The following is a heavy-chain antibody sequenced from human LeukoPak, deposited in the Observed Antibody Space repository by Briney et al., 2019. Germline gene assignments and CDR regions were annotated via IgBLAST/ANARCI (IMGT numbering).Heavy chain of an antibody. Sequence: PGGSLRLSCAASGFTFSSYGMHWVRQAPGKGLEWVAFIRYDGSNKYYADSVKGRFTISRDNSKNTLYMQMNSLRGDDTAVYYCAGVDEAMPDAFDIWGQGTTVTVSS. CDR3: AGVDEAMPDAFDI. CDR2: IRYDGSNK. J-gene: IGHJ3*02. CDR1: GFTFSSYG. V-gene: IGHV3-30*02. D-gene: IGHD5-18*01.